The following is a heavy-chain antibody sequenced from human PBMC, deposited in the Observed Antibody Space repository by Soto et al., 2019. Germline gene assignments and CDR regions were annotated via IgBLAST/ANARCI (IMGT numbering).Heavy chain of an antibody. D-gene: IGHD6-19*01. Sequence: EVQLVESGGGLVQPGGSLRLSCAASGFTVSSNYMSWVRQAPGKGLEWVSVIYSGGSTYYADSVKGRFTISRDNSKNTLYLQINSLRAEDTAVYYCAREGGLDSSGWYRDAGYDYWGQGTLVTVSS. CDR1: GFTVSSNY. V-gene: IGHV3-66*01. J-gene: IGHJ4*02. CDR2: IYSGGST. CDR3: AREGGLDSSGWYRDAGYDY.